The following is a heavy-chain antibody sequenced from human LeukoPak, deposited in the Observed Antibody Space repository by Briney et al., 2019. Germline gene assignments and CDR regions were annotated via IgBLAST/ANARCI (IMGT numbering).Heavy chain of an antibody. J-gene: IGHJ5*02. D-gene: IGHD2-21*02. V-gene: IGHV1-18*01. Sequence: SSVTVSCKASGYTFNTYGISWVRQAPGQRPEWMGWINTDNGNTKYAQKFQGRVTMTTDTSTSTAYMELSSLRSDDTAVYYCARKGCTGDCYRFDPWGQGTL. CDR2: INTDNGNT. CDR1: GYTFNTYG. CDR3: ARKGCTGDCYRFDP.